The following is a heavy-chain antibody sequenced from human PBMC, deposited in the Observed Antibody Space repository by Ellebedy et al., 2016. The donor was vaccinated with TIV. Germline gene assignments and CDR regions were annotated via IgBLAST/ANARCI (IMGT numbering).Heavy chain of an antibody. CDR1: GFTFSKYW. CDR2: MNQVGSEK. CDR3: ARDPNSPGDTGYGDY. D-gene: IGHD5-12*01. Sequence: PGGSLRLSCAASGFTFSKYWMSWVRQAPGKGLEWVANMNQVGSEKYYVDSVKGRFTISRDNAQNSLYLHMNNLRAEDTAVYYCARDPNSPGDTGYGDYWGQGVVVTVST. V-gene: IGHV3-7*03. J-gene: IGHJ4*02.